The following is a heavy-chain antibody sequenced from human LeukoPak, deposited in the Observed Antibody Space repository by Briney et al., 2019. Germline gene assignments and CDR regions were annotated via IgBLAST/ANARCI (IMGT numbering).Heavy chain of an antibody. V-gene: IGHV1-2*02. CDR2: INPYSGGT. J-gene: IGHJ4*02. CDR3: ARPYCSGGSCHDYLDY. CDR1: GYTFTAYY. D-gene: IGHD2-15*01. Sequence: GASVKVSCKASGYTFTAYYMRWVRQAPGQGLEWVGWINPYSGGTKYAQKFQGRVTMTRDTSISTAYMELTRLQSDDTAVYYCARPYCSGGSCHDYLDYWGPGTLVTVSS.